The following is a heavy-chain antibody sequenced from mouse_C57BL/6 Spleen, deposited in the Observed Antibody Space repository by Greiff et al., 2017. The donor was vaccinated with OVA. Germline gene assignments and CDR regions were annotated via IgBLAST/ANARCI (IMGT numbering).Heavy chain of an antibody. CDR1: GYTFTSYW. CDR3: ARWGTTVVGDY. CDR2: IYPGSGST. J-gene: IGHJ2*01. Sequence: VQLQQSGAELVKPGASVKMSCKASGYTFTSYWITWVKQRPGQGLEWIGDIYPGSGSTNYNEKFKSKATLTVDTSSSTAYMQLSSLTSEDSAVYYCARWGTTVVGDYWGQGTTLTVSS. V-gene: IGHV1-55*01. D-gene: IGHD1-1*01.